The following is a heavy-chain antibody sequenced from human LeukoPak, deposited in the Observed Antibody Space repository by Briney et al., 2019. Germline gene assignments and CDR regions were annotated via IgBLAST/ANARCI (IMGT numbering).Heavy chain of an antibody. CDR1: GGSISSYY. Sequence: SQTLSLTCTVSGGSISSYYWSWIRQPPGKGLEWIGYIYYSGSTNYNPSLKSRVTISVDTSKNQFSLKLSSVTAADTAVYYCTRAGTTELYYDFWSGYYPSSGFDYWGQGTLVTVSS. CDR2: IYYSGST. J-gene: IGHJ4*02. V-gene: IGHV4-59*01. D-gene: IGHD3-3*01. CDR3: TRAGTTELYYDFWSGYYPSSGFDY.